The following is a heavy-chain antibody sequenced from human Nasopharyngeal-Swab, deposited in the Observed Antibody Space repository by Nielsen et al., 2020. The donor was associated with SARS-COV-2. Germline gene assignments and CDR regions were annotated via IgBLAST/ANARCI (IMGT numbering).Heavy chain of an antibody. CDR1: GFTVSSNY. Sequence: GESLKISCAASGFTVSSNYMSWVRQAPGKGLEWVSVIYSGGSTYYADSVKGRFTISRDNSKNTLYLQTNSLRVEDTAVYFCAKAPYLRGLDVWGQGTTVTVSS. D-gene: IGHD2-21*01. CDR2: IYSGGST. CDR3: AKAPYLRGLDV. V-gene: IGHV3-66*01. J-gene: IGHJ6*02.